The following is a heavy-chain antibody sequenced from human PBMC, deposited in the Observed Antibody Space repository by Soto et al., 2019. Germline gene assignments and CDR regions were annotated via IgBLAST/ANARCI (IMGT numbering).Heavy chain of an antibody. CDR2: IIPIFGTA. CDR3: AGGPKWGGENWFDP. D-gene: IGHD7-27*01. V-gene: IGHV1-69*01. Sequence: QVQLVQSGAEVKQPGSSVKVSCKASGGTFSSYAISWVRQAPGQGLEWMGGIIPIFGTANYAQKFQGRVTITADESTSTAYMERGSLRSEDTAVYYCAGGPKWGGENWFDPWGQGTLVTVSS. J-gene: IGHJ5*02. CDR1: GGTFSSYA.